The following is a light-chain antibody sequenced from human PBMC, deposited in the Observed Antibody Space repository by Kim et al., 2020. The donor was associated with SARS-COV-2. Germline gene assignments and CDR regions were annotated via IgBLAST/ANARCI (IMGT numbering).Light chain of an antibody. J-gene: IGLJ3*02. CDR1: SLRIYY. CDR2: GKN. Sequence: AVSVAVGQTVRITCQGYSLRIYYASWYQQKPGQAPVLVFYGKNSRPSGIPDRFSGSSSGNTASLTITGAQAEDEADYYCNCRDSSGFGGGTKLTVL. CDR3: NCRDSSG. V-gene: IGLV3-19*01.